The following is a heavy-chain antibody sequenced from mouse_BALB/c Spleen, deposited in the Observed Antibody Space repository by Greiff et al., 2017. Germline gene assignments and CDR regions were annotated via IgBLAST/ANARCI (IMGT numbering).Heavy chain of an antibody. CDR3: ARILRGNAMDY. J-gene: IGHJ4*01. CDR2: ISSGGGST. CDR1: GFAFSSYD. D-gene: IGHD1-1*01. V-gene: IGHV5-12-1*01. Sequence: EVKLVESGGGLVKPGGSLKLSCAASGFAFSSYDMSWVRQTPEKRLEWVAYISSGGGSTYYPDTVKGRFTISRDNAKNTLYLQMSSLKSEDTAMYYCARILRGNAMDYWGQGTSVTVSS.